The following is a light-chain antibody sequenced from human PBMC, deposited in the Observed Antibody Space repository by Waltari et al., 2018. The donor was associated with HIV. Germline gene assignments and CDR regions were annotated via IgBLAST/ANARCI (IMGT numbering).Light chain of an antibody. J-gene: IGLJ3*02. CDR3: CSYAGSRV. V-gene: IGLV2-23*02. Sequence: QSALTQPAYVSGSPGQSITISCTGTSSDVGSYNLVSWYQQHPGKAPKLMIYEVSKRPSGVSNRFSGSKSGNTASLTISGLQAEDEADYYCCSYAGSRVFGGGTKLTVL. CDR1: SSDVGSYNL. CDR2: EVS.